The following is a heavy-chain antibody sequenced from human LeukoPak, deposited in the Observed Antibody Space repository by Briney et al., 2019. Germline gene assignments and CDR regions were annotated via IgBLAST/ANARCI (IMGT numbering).Heavy chain of an antibody. V-gene: IGHV3-23*01. CDR2: ISGSGGST. D-gene: IGHD6-13*01. Sequence: PGGSLRLSCAASGFTFSSYAMSWVRQAPGKGLEWVSAISGSGGSTYYADSVKGRFTISRDNAKNSLYLQMNSLRAEDTAVYYCATDSSSWYRYYFDYWGQGTLVTVSS. CDR3: ATDSSSWYRYYFDY. CDR1: GFTFSSYA. J-gene: IGHJ4*02.